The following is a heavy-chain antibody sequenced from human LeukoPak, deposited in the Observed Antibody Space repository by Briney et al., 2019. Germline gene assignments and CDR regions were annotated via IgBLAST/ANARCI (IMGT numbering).Heavy chain of an antibody. CDR1: GYTLSELG. V-gene: IGHV1-24*01. CDR2: FDPEDGET. Sequence: ASVKVSCKVSGYTLSELGMHWVRQAPGNGLEWMGGFDPEDGETIYAQKFQGRVTMTEDTLTDTAYMELSSLRSEDTAVYYCATTPTTHSGGIYGTPYWGQGTLVTVSS. D-gene: IGHD5-18*01. CDR3: ATTPTTHSGGIYGTPY. J-gene: IGHJ4*02.